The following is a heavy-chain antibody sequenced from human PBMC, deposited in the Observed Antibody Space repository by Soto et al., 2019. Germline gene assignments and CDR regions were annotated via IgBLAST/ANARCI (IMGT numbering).Heavy chain of an antibody. CDR1: GFGFSSYW. J-gene: IGHJ6*02. D-gene: IGHD2-15*01. CDR2: INPDGSTT. V-gene: IGHV3-74*01. Sequence: GGSLRLSCDAYGFGFSSYWMHWVRQPPGKGLIWISQINPDGSTTTYADSVKGRFTMSRDNAKNTVYLQMNSLRVEDTAVYYCARGFCSGGSCYSYFYGMDVWGPGTTVTVSS. CDR3: ARGFCSGGSCYSYFYGMDV.